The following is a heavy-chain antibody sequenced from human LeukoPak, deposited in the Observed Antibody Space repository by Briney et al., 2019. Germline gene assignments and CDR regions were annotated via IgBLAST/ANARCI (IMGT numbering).Heavy chain of an antibody. CDR3: AREMGVPGYYYYGMGV. CDR1: GGTFSSYA. V-gene: IGHV1-69*04. Sequence: SVKVSCKASGGTFSSYAISWVRQAPGQGLEWMGRIIPILGIANYAQKFQGRVTITADKSTSTAYMELSSLRSEDTAVYYCAREMGVPGYYYYGMGVWGQGTTVTVSS. J-gene: IGHJ6*02. D-gene: IGHD3-10*01. CDR2: IIPILGIA.